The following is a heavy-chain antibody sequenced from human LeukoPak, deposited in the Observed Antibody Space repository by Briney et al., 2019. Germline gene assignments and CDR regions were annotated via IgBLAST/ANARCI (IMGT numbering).Heavy chain of an antibody. J-gene: IGHJ5*02. CDR3: VRGRGSYGWFDP. V-gene: IGHV3-74*01. CDR2: IYGDGSFT. D-gene: IGHD3-10*01. CDR1: GFTFSNFW. Sequence: GGSLRLSCAASGFTFSNFWMHWVRQAPGKGLVWVALIYGDGSFTRYADSVKGRFTISRDNAKNTVYLQMNSLRGEDTAVYYCVRGRGSYGWFDPWGQGTLVTVSS.